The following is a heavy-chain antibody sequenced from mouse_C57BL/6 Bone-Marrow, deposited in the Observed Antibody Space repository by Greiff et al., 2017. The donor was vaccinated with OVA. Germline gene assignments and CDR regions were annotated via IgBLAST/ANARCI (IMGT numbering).Heavy chain of an antibody. J-gene: IGHJ3*01. CDR2: ISYDGSN. CDR1: GYSITSGYY. CDR3: ARDPFYYGSPLAY. V-gene: IGHV3-6*01. D-gene: IGHD1-1*01. Sequence: VQLQQSGPGLVKPSQSLSLTCSVTGYSITSGYYWNWIRQFPGNKLEWMGYISYDGSNNYNPSLKNRISITRDTSKNQFFLKLNSVTTEDTATYYCARDPFYYGSPLAYWGQGTLVTVSA.